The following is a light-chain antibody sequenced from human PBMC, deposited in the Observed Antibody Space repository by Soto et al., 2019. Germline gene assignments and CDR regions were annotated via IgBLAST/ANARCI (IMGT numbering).Light chain of an antibody. CDR3: QQYNNWPPT. V-gene: IGKV3-15*01. Sequence: EIVMTQSPATLSVSPGERATLSCRASQSVSSNLAWYQQKPGQAPRLLIYSASTRATGIPSRFSGSGSGTEFNLTISSLQSEDFAVYYCQQYNNWPPTFGGGTKVEIK. CDR2: SAS. J-gene: IGKJ4*01. CDR1: QSVSSN.